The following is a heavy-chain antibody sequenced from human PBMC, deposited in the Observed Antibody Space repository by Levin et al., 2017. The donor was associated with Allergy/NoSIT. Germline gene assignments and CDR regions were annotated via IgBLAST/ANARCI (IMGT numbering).Heavy chain of an antibody. CDR1: GSTFGNSA. Sequence: SVKVSCKSSGSTFGNSAVQWVRQTRGQRLEWIGWIVVDRGRTDRAQKFQDRVTFSRDMSKNTVYMELSSLKSDDTAVYYCAAVGVGGTTVFWGPGTLVTVSS. CDR2: IVVDRGRT. CDR3: AAVGVGGTTVF. D-gene: IGHD1-26*01. J-gene: IGHJ4*02. V-gene: IGHV1-58*01.